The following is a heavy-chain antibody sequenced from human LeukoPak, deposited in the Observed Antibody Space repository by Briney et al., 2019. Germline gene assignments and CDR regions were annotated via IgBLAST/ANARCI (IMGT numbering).Heavy chain of an antibody. Sequence: KPGGSLRLSCAASGFTFSDYYMSWIRQPPGKGLEWIGEINHSGSTNYNPSLKNRVTISVDTSKNQFSLKLSSVTAADTAVYYCARASSSGYLYYYYGMDVWGQGTTVTVSS. CDR3: ARASSSGYLYYYYGMDV. J-gene: IGHJ6*02. V-gene: IGHV4-34*01. D-gene: IGHD3-22*01. CDR1: GFTFSDYY. CDR2: INHSGST.